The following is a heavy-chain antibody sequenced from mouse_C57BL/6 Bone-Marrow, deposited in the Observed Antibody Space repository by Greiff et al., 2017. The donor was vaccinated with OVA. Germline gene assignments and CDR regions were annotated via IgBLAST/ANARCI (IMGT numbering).Heavy chain of an antibody. D-gene: IGHD1-1*01. CDR3: ARSYYDGLDY. CDR2: IDPSDSAT. V-gene: IGHV1-52*01. CDR1: GYTFTSYW. J-gene: IGHJ2*01. Sequence: QVQLQQPGAELVRPGSSVKLSCKASGYTFTSYWMHWVKQRPIQGLEWIGNIDPSDSATHYNQKFKDKATLTVDKSSRTAYMQLSSLTSEDSAVYYCARSYYDGLDYWGQGTTLTVSS.